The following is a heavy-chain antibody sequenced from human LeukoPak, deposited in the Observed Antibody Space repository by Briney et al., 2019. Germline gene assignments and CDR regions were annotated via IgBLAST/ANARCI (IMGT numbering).Heavy chain of an antibody. CDR3: ARSHSQWLGERSAFDI. CDR1: GGSIRSSYYY. CDR2: IYDSGST. Sequence: DPSETLSLTCTVSGGSIRSSYYYWGWIRQPPGKGLEWIGSIYDSGSTYYNPSLKSRVTISVDKSKNQFSLKLSSVTAADTAVYYCARSHSQWLGERSAFDIWGQGTMVTVSS. V-gene: IGHV4-39*07. J-gene: IGHJ3*02. D-gene: IGHD6-19*01.